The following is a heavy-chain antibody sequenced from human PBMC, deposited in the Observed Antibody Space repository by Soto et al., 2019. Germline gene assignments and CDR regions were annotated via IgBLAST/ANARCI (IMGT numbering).Heavy chain of an antibody. CDR3: AREDDDVWTAYYRYYYMDV. CDR2: ISNSGSIV. D-gene: IGHD3-3*01. CDR1: GFTFSDYY. J-gene: IGHJ6*03. V-gene: IGHV3-11*01. Sequence: QVQLVESGGGLVKPGGSLRLSCAASGFTFSDYYMSWIRRAPGKGLGWVSYISNSGSIVNYADSVKGRFTISRDNAKNSLYLQMNSLRAEDTAVYYCAREDDDVWTAYYRYYYMDVWGKGTTVTVSS.